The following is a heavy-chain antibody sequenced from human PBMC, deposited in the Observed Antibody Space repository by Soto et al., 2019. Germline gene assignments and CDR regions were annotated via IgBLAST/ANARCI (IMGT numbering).Heavy chain of an antibody. J-gene: IGHJ6*02. CDR3: AKAATIFGVVIFDYYGIDV. V-gene: IGHV3-23*01. CDR2: ISGSGGST. D-gene: IGHD3-3*01. Sequence: GGSLRLSCAASGFTFSSYAMSWVRQAPGKGLEWVSAISGSGGSTYYADSVKGRFTISRDNSKNTLYLQMNSLRAEDTAVYYCAKAATIFGVVIFDYYGIDVWGQGTTVTVSS. CDR1: GFTFSSYA.